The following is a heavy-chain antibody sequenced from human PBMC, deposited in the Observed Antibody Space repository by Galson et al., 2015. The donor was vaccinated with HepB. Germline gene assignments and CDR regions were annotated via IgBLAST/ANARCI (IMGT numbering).Heavy chain of an antibody. CDR1: GLTFSRST. V-gene: IGHV3-30*04. CDR3: ARESYCSGGSCYSSYFQH. CDR2: ISYDGTDK. J-gene: IGHJ1*01. D-gene: IGHD2-15*01. Sequence: SLRLSCAASGLTFSRSTMHWVRQAPGKGLEWVAFISYDGTDKYYADSVKGRFTISRDNSKNTLCLQMNSLGAGDTAVYYCARESYCSGGSCYSSYFQHWGQGTLVTVSS.